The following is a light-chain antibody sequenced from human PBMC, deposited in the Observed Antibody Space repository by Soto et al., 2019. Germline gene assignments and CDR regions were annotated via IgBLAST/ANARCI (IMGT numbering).Light chain of an antibody. J-gene: IGLJ1*01. CDR3: CSHSSSYTFV. CDR2: DVT. V-gene: IGLV2-11*01. CDR1: SSDVGGYNC. Sequence: QSVLTQPRSVSGSPGQSVTISCTGTSSDVGGYNCVSWYQQHPGKAPQLIIYDVTQRPSALPDRFSGSKSGNTASLSISGLQAEDEADYYCCSHSSSYTFVFGTGTKVTVL.